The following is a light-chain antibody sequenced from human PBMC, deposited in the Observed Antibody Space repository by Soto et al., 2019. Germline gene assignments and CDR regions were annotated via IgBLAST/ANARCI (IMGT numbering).Light chain of an antibody. V-gene: IGKV4-1*01. CDR3: QQYYSTPWT. Sequence: DIVMTQSPDSLAVSLGERATINCKSSQSVLYSSNNKNYLAWYQQKPLQPPKLLIYWASTRESVVPDRFSGSGSGTDFTLTISSLQAEDVAVYYCQQYYSTPWTFGQGTKVEIK. CDR2: WAS. CDR1: QSVLYSSNNKNY. J-gene: IGKJ1*01.